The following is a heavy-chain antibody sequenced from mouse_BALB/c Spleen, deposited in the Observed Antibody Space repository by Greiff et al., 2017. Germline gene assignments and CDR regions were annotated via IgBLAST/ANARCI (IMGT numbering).Heavy chain of an antibody. CDR3: ARHARYDDAIDY. J-gene: IGHJ4*01. Sequence: EVQVVESGGGLVKPGGSLKLSCAASGFTFSSYAMSWVRQTPEKRLEWVATISSGGSYTYYPDSVKGRFTISRDNAKNTLYLQMSRLRSEDTAMYYGARHARYDDAIDYWGQGTSVTVSS. D-gene: IGHD2-14*01. CDR2: ISSGGSYT. V-gene: IGHV5-9-3*01. CDR1: GFTFSSYA.